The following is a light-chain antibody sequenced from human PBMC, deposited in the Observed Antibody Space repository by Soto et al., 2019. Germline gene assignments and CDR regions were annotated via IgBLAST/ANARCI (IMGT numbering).Light chain of an antibody. Sequence: ENVWTQSPGTLSLSPGERATLSCRASQTVSSYLTWYQQRPGQAPRLLIYGASKRATGIPDRFSGSGSGTDVPLNISPLEPEDFALYYCQQYGTSPLTFGQGTRLDIK. CDR3: QQYGTSPLT. J-gene: IGKJ5*01. CDR2: GAS. V-gene: IGKV3-20*01. CDR1: QTVSSY.